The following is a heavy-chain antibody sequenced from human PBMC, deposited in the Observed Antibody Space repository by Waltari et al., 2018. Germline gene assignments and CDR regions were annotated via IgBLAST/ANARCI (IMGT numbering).Heavy chain of an antibody. CDR2: IDWDDDK. D-gene: IGHD3-10*01. CDR1: GFSPSPSGMC. CDR3: ARVNYGSGRPYFDY. V-gene: IGHV2-70*15. Sequence: QVTLRESGPALVKPTQTLTLTCTFSGFSPSPSGMCVSWIRQPPGKALEWLARIDWDDDKYDRTSLTTRLTISKDTTKNQVVLTMTNMDPADTATYYCARVNYGSGRPYFDYWGQGTLVTVSS. J-gene: IGHJ4*02.